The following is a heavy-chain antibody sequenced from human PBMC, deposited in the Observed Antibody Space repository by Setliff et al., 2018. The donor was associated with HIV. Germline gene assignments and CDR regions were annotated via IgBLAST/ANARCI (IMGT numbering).Heavy chain of an antibody. V-gene: IGHV4-38-2*02. CDR3: ARVWLHFGDDIPRFDP. Sequence: SETLSLTCSVSAFSIHSDYYWAWIRQSPGRGLESPGRGLEWIGHIYHSGSTYYNPSLRSRVTMSIDTSRNQFSLKLTSVTAADTAVYYCARVWLHFGDDIPRFDPWGQGILVTVSS. CDR2: IYHSGST. CDR1: AFSIHSDYY. J-gene: IGHJ5*02. D-gene: IGHD4-17*01.